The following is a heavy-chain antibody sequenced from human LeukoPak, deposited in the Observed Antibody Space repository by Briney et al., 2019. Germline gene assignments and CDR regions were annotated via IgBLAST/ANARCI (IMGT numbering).Heavy chain of an antibody. V-gene: IGHV3-21*01. J-gene: IGHJ4*02. D-gene: IGHD2-15*01. CDR2: FSSSSSYI. Sequence: TGGSLRLSCAASGFTFSSYSMNWVRQAPGKGLEWVSSFSSSSSYIYYADSVKGRFTISRDNAKNSLYLQMSSLRAEDTAVYYCARRGGYCSGGSCWFDYWGQGTLVTVSS. CDR3: ARRGGYCSGGSCWFDY. CDR1: GFTFSSYS.